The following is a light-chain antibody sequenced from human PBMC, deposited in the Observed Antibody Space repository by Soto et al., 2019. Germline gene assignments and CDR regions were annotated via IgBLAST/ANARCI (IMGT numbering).Light chain of an antibody. CDR1: QSISRD. J-gene: IGKJ4*01. CDR3: QQNYSTPLA. V-gene: IGKV1-39*01. CDR2: AAS. Sequence: DIQMTQSPFSLSASVGDRFTITFRASQSISRDLNWYQQKPEKAPNLLIYAASTLESGVPSRFSGSGSGTDFTLTISSLQLEDFATYYCQQNYSTPLAFGGGTKVDI.